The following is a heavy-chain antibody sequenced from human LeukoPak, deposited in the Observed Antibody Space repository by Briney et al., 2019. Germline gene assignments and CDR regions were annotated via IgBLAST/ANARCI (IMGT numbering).Heavy chain of an antibody. Sequence: GGSLRLSCAASGFIFNSYWMSWVRQAPGKGLEWVANINEDGSEKYYVDSVKGRFTISRDNAKNSLYLQMNSLRVEDTAVYYCASDTKVRAPWGQGTPVTVPS. D-gene: IGHD2-2*01. CDR3: ASDTKVRAP. J-gene: IGHJ5*02. V-gene: IGHV3-7*01. CDR2: INEDGSEK. CDR1: GFIFNSYW.